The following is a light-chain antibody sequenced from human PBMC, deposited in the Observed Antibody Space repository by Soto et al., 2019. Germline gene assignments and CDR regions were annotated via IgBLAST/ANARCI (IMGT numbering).Light chain of an antibody. CDR1: QSLSNSY. J-gene: IGKJ1*01. V-gene: IGKV3D-20*01. CDR3: QHYGSSRGT. Sequence: EIVLTQSPATLSLSPGERATLSCGASQSLSNSYLAWYQQQPGLAPRLLIYDTSRRATGIPDRFSGSGSGTDCTLTISRLEPEDFAVYYCQHYGSSRGTFGQGTKVEIK. CDR2: DTS.